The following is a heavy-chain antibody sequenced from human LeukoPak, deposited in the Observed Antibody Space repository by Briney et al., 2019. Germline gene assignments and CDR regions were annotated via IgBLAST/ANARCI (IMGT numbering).Heavy chain of an antibody. Sequence: ASVKVSCKVSGYTLTELSMHWVRQAPGKGLEWMGGFDPEDGETIYAQKFQGRVTMTEDTSTGTAYMELSSLRSEDTAVYYCARGGWYGDLTLDAFDIWGQGTMVTVSS. CDR3: ARGGWYGDLTLDAFDI. D-gene: IGHD4-17*01. V-gene: IGHV1-24*01. CDR2: FDPEDGET. J-gene: IGHJ3*02. CDR1: GYTLTELS.